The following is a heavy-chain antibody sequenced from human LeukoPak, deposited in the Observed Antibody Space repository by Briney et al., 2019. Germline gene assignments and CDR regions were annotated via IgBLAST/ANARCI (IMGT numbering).Heavy chain of an antibody. CDR2: MNPNSGNT. V-gene: IGHV1-8*01. Sequence: AAVTVSFKASGYTFTIYEINWVRPATGQGLEWMGWMNPNSGNTGYAQKFQGRVTMTRHTSISTAYMELSSLRSEDTAVYSCARFFPVSALGYWGQGTLVTVSS. CDR3: ARFFPVSALGY. CDR1: GYTFTIYE. D-gene: IGHD3-10*01. J-gene: IGHJ4*02.